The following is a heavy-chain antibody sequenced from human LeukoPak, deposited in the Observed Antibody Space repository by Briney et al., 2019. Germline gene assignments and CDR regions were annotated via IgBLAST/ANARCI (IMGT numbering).Heavy chain of an antibody. CDR3: AKGDEGLYYDFWSGFLGTYGMDV. V-gene: IGHV3-23*01. D-gene: IGHD3-3*01. Sequence: GGSLRLSCAASGFTFSSYAMSWVRQAPGKGLEWVSGISESGGSPYYADSVKGRFTISRDNAKNTLYLQMNSLRAEDTAVYYCAKGDEGLYYDFWSGFLGTYGMDVWGQGTTVTVSS. CDR1: GFTFSSYA. J-gene: IGHJ6*02. CDR2: ISESGGSP.